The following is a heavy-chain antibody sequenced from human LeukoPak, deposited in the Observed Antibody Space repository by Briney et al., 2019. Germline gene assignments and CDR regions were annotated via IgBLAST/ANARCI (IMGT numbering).Heavy chain of an antibody. D-gene: IGHD3-9*01. V-gene: IGHV7-4-1*02. CDR3: VCFDCGDY. CDR2: INTNTGNP. Sequence: AASVKVSCKASGYTITSYAVSWVRQAPGQGLEWMGWINTNTGNPTYAQGFTGRFVFSLDTSVSTAYLQISSLKAEDTAVYYCVCFDCGDYWGQGTLVTVSS. J-gene: IGHJ4*02. CDR1: GYTITSYA.